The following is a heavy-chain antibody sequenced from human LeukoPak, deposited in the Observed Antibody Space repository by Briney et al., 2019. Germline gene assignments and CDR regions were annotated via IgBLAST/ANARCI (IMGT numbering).Heavy chain of an antibody. CDR1: GYTFTSYG. D-gene: IGHD4-11*01. V-gene: IGHV1-18*01. J-gene: IGHJ6*03. CDR3: ARGRYSNYDPYYYYYMDV. CDR2: ISAYNGNT. Sequence: ASVKVSCKASGYTFTSYGISWVRQAPGQGLEWMGWISAYNGNTNYAQKLQGRVTMTTDTSTSTAYMELRSLRSDDTAVYYCARGRYSNYDPYYYYYMDVWGKGTTVTVSS.